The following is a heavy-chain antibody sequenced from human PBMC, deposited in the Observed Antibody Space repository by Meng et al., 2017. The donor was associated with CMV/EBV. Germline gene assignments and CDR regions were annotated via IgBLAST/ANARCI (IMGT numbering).Heavy chain of an antibody. Sequence: GGSLRLSCAASGFTFSSYEMNWVRQAPGKGLVWVSYISSSGSTIYYADSVKGRFTISRDNAKNSLYLQMNSLRAEDTAVYYCASWYDAFDIWGQGTMVTVSS. J-gene: IGHJ3*02. CDR3: ASWYDAFDI. D-gene: IGHD6-13*01. CDR1: GFTFSSYE. CDR2: ISSSGSTI. V-gene: IGHV3-48*03.